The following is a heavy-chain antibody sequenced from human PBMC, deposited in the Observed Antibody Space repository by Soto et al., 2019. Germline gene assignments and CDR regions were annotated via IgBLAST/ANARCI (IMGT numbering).Heavy chain of an antibody. CDR1: GGSISRYY. D-gene: IGHD6-13*01. CDR3: ARTIAARYGMDA. V-gene: IGHV4-59*01. Sequence: SETLSLTCTVSGGSISRYYWSWIRQPPGKGLEWIGYIYYSGSTNYNPSLKSRVTISVDTSKNQFSLKLSSVTAADTAVYYCARTIAARYGMDAWGKRTNVTVAS. CDR2: IYYSGST. J-gene: IGHJ6*04.